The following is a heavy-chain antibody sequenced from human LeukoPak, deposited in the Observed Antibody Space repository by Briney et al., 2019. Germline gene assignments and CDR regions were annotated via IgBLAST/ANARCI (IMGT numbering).Heavy chain of an antibody. CDR2: LNPNSGNT. Sequence: ASVKVSCKASGYTFTSYDINWVRQATGQGLEWMGWLNPNSGNTGYAQKFQGRVTMTRNTSISTAYMELSSVTAADTAVYYCARAPLGYCSGGSCYQYNWFDPWGQGTLLTVSS. CDR1: GYTFTSYD. CDR3: ARAPLGYCSGGSCYQYNWFDP. J-gene: IGHJ5*02. D-gene: IGHD2-15*01. V-gene: IGHV1-8*01.